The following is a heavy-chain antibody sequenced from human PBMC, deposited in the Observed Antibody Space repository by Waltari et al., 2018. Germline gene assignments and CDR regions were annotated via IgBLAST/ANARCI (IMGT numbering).Heavy chain of an antibody. V-gene: IGHV4-34*01. CDR3: ARGLYEGASQH. CDR2: INQSGSN. D-gene: IGHD2-8*01. CDR1: GGSFSGYY. Sequence: QVQLQQWGAGLLKPSETLSLTCAVYGGSFSGYYWSWIRQPPGKGLEWIGEINQSGSNNYNPSLKSRVTISVDTSKNQFSLKLSSVTAADTAVYYCARGLYEGASQHWGQGTLVTVSS. J-gene: IGHJ1*01.